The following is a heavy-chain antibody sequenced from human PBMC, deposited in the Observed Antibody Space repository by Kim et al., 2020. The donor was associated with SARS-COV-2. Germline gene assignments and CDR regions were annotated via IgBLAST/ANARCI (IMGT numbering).Heavy chain of an antibody. Sequence: GGSLRLSCAASGFGFSNFPMSWVRQAPGRGLEWVSAISASGGHTYYTPSVRGRLTVSRDNSENTLFLQMSSLGVDDTAVYYCAKEMEVGLSTMDYWGRG. CDR1: GFGFSNFP. CDR3: AKEMEVGLSTMDY. V-gene: IGHV3-23*01. CDR2: ISASGGHT. D-gene: IGHD3-10*01. J-gene: IGHJ4*02.